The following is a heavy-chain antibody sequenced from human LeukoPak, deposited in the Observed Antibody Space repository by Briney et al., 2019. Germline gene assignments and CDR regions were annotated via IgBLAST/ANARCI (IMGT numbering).Heavy chain of an antibody. CDR2: IHYSGST. Sequence: SETLSLTCTVSGGSISSSNYYWAWIRQPPGKGLEWIGNIHYSGSTYYDASLNSRITMSIDTSKNRFSLRLSSVTAADTAVYYCAGLIRPGWFDPWGQGTLVTVSS. CDR1: GGSISSSNYY. V-gene: IGHV4-39*01. CDR3: AGLIRPGWFDP. D-gene: IGHD1-14*01. J-gene: IGHJ5*02.